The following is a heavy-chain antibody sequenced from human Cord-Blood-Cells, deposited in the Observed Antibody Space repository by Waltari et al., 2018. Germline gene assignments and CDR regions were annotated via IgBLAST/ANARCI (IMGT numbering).Heavy chain of an antibody. Sequence: EVQLVESGGGLIQPGGSLRLSCAASGFTVRSNYMGWVRPVPGKGLEWVSVIYSGGSTYYADSVKGRFTISRDNSKNTLYLQMNSLRAEDTAVYYCARSYSNYYYYGMDVWGQGTTVTVSS. V-gene: IGHV3-53*01. J-gene: IGHJ6*02. CDR1: GFTVRSNY. CDR3: ARSYSNYYYYGMDV. D-gene: IGHD4-4*01. CDR2: IYSGGST.